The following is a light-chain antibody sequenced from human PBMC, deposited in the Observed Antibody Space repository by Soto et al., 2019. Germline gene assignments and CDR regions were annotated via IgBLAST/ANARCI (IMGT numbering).Light chain of an antibody. Sequence: DIQMTQSPSTLPASIGDRVTITCRASQSITTFLAWYQQKPGKAPQILIYDASKLEPGVPSRLSGGGSGTEFTLTISSLQPDDFATYYCQQYSTYPLTFGGGTRVEIK. CDR2: DAS. V-gene: IGKV1-5*01. CDR1: QSITTF. J-gene: IGKJ4*01. CDR3: QQYSTYPLT.